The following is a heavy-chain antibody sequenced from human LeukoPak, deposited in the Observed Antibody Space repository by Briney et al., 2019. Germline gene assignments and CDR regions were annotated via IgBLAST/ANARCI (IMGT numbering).Heavy chain of an antibody. J-gene: IGHJ4*02. D-gene: IGHD5-12*01. Sequence: GGSLRLSCAASGFTFSDYYMSWIRQAPGKRLEWVSYISSSSSYTNYADSVKGRFTISRDNAKNSLYLQMNSLRAEDTAVYYCASGKDSGYDLGDYWGQGTLVTVSS. CDR1: GFTFSDYY. V-gene: IGHV3-11*06. CDR3: ASGKDSGYDLGDY. CDR2: ISSSSSYT.